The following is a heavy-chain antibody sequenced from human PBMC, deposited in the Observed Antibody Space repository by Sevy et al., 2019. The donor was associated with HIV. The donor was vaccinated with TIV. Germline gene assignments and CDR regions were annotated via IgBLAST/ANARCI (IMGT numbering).Heavy chain of an antibody. V-gene: IGHV3-21*01. J-gene: IGHJ6*02. CDR2: ISSSSSYI. D-gene: IGHD5-12*01. Sequence: GGSLRLSCAASGFTFSSYSMNWVRQAPGKGLEWVSSISSSSSYIYYADSVKGRFTISRDNAKNSLYLQMNSLRAEDTAAYYCAGGDSGYARKVPYYYYGMDVWGQGTTVTVSS. CDR1: GFTFSSYS. CDR3: AGGDSGYARKVPYYYYGMDV.